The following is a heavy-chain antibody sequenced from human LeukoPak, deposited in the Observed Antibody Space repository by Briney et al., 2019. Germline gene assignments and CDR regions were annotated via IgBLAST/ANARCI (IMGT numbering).Heavy chain of an antibody. V-gene: IGHV1-69*04. CDR1: GGTFSSYA. Sequence: SVKVSCKASGGTFSSYAISWVRLAPGQGLEWMGRIIPILGIANYAQKFQGRVTITADKSTSTAYMELSSLRSEDTAVYYCARGYGDYYYFDYWGQGTLVTVSS. D-gene: IGHD4-17*01. CDR2: IIPILGIA. CDR3: ARGYGDYYYFDY. J-gene: IGHJ4*02.